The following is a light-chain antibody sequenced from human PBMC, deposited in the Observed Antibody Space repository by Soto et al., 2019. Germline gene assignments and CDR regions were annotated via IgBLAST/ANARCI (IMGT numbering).Light chain of an antibody. CDR1: QDINNY. CDR2: DAS. J-gene: IGKJ2*02. V-gene: IGKV1-33*01. Sequence: DIQMTQSPSSLSASVGDRVTITCQASQDINNYLIWYQHKPGKAPKLLIYDASTLGTGVSSRFSGGGSGTHFTFTISSLQPEDIATYYCQQFDSVPCTFGQGTKLXLK. CDR3: QQFDSVPCT.